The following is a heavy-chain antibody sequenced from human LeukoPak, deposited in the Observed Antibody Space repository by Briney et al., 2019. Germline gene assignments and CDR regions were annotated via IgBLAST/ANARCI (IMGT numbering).Heavy chain of an antibody. J-gene: IGHJ6*02. CDR2: ISSSGTTI. CDR1: GFMFRDYY. CDR3: AREMATIGYYYYGLDV. V-gene: IGHV3-11*01. Sequence: GGSLRLSCAASGFMFRDYYMSWIRQAPGKGLEWVSYISSSGTTIFYAGSVKGRFTISRDNAKNSLYLQMNSLGAEDTAVYYCAREMATIGYYYYGLDVWGQGTTVTVSS. D-gene: IGHD5-24*01.